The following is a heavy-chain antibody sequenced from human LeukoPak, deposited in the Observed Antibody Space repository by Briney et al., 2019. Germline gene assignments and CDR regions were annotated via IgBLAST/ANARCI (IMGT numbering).Heavy chain of an antibody. CDR3: ATSFYRQTDA. CDR2: INPNTGGT. V-gene: IGHV1-2*02. J-gene: IGHJ5*02. D-gene: IGHD3-16*02. CDR1: GYTVSGHY. Sequence: GASVNVSCKASGYTVSGHYVHWVRQAPGQGLEWMGWINPNTGGTNYAQKFQGRVVMTMDTAISTAYLALTGLTYDDTAIYYCATSFYRQTDAWGQGSLVTVSS.